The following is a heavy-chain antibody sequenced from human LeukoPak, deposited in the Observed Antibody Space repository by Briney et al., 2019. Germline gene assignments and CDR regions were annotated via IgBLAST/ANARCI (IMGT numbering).Heavy chain of an antibody. Sequence: ASVKVSCKASGYTLTSYYMHWVRQAPGQGLEWMGIINPSGGSTSYAQKLQGRVTMTTDTSTSTAYMELRSLRSDDTAVYYCARGFYSNGSGSYFFMDVWGKGTTVTVSS. V-gene: IGHV1-46*01. CDR2: INPSGGST. D-gene: IGHD3-10*01. CDR3: ARGFYSNGSGSYFFMDV. J-gene: IGHJ6*03. CDR1: GYTLTSYY.